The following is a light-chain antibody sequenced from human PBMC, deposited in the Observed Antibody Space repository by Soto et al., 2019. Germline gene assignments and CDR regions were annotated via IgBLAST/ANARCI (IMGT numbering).Light chain of an antibody. CDR3: QQSYGTPKT. CDR2: AVS. J-gene: IGKJ1*01. CDR1: QSISSY. V-gene: IGKV1-39*01. Sequence: DIQMTQSPSSLSASVGDRVTITCRASQSISSYLNWYQQKPGKAPKLVIYAVSNLESGVPSRFSGSGSGTEFTLTISSLQPEDFATYSCQQSYGTPKTFGQGTKV.